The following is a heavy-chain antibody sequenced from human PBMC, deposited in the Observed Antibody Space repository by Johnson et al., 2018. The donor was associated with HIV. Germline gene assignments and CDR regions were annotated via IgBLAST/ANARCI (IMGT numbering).Heavy chain of an antibody. CDR1: GFTFDDYG. CDR3: AREEVVVAATQDDAFDI. J-gene: IGHJ3*02. V-gene: IGHV3-20*04. CDR2: ISWNSGST. D-gene: IGHD2-15*01. Sequence: VQLVESGGGVVRPGGSLRLSCAASGFTFDDYGMHWVRQAPGKGLEWVSGISWNSGSTYYADSVKGRFTISRDFSDNTLFLQMDSLRAEDTAMYYCAREEVVVAATQDDAFDIWGQGTMVTVSS.